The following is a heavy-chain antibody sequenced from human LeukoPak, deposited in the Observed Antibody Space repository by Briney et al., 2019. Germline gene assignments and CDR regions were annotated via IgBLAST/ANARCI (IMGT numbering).Heavy chain of an antibody. D-gene: IGHD2-8*01. CDR1: GYTFTGYY. Sequence: ASLKVSCKASGYTFTGYYMHWVRQAPGQGLEWMGWINPNSGGTNYAQKFQGRITMTRDTSISTAYMELSRLRSDDTAVYYCARNSYCTNGVCSPLDNWFDPWGQGTLVTVSS. V-gene: IGHV1-2*02. J-gene: IGHJ5*02. CDR2: INPNSGGT. CDR3: ARNSYCTNGVCSPLDNWFDP.